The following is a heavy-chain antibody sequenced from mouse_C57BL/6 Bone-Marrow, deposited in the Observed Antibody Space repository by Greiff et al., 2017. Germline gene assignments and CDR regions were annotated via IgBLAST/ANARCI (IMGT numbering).Heavy chain of an antibody. CDR2: IGPGSGST. CDR3: AIISYGNYGDY. D-gene: IGHD2-1*01. J-gene: IGHJ2*01. CDR1: GYTFTDYY. Sequence: VQGVESGAELVKPGASVKISCKASGYTFTDYYINWVQQRPGQGLEWIGKIGPGSGSTYYNEKFKGKATLTSDKSSSTAYMQLSSLTSEDSAFYFCAIISYGNYGDYWGQGTTLTVSS. V-gene: IGHV1-77*01.